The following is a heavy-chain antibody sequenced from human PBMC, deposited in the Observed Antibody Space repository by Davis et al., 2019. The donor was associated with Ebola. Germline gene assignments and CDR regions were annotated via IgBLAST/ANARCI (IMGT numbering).Heavy chain of an antibody. Sequence: ASVQVSRKASGYTLTNYGITWVRQAPAQGLEWMGWINPHNGNTNYAQNVQGRVIMTTDTATTTAYMEVGGLRSDDTAVYYCARAQFPTTSDHWGQGTLVTVSS. CDR1: GYTLTNYG. V-gene: IGHV1-18*04. CDR2: INPHNGNT. J-gene: IGHJ4*02. CDR3: ARAQFPTTSDH. D-gene: IGHD1-1*01.